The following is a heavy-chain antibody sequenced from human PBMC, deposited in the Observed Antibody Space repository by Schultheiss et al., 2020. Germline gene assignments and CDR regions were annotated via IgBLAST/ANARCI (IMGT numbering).Heavy chain of an antibody. Sequence: GGSLRLSCAASGFTFSSYAMSWVRQAPGKGLEWVSVIYSGGSTYYADSVKGRFTISRDNSKNTLYLQMNSLRAEDTAVYYCARDRDYVSRFDPWGQGTLVTVSS. CDR2: IYSGGST. CDR3: ARDRDYVSRFDP. V-gene: IGHV3-23*03. CDR1: GFTFSSYA. J-gene: IGHJ5*02. D-gene: IGHD3-16*01.